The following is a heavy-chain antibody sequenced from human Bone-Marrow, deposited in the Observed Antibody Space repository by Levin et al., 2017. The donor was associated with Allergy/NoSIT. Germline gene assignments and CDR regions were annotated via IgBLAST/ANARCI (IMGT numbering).Heavy chain of an antibody. CDR1: GGSITSGGYH. CDR3: AREDGYVFDY. CDR2: ISYRGST. J-gene: IGHJ4*02. Sequence: SETLSLTCNVSGGSITSGGYHWSWIRQHPGKDLEWIGYISYRGSTYYNPSLKSRVTLSIDTSKTQFSLKLNSLTAADTAVYFCAREDGYVFDYWGQGTLVTVSS. V-gene: IGHV4-31*03. D-gene: IGHD5-24*01.